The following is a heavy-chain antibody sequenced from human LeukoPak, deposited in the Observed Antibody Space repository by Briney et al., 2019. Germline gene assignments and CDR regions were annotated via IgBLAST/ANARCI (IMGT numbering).Heavy chain of an antibody. Sequence: GGSLRLSCAASGFTFSSYWMHWVRQAPGKGLVWVPRINSDGSSTSYADSVKGRFTISRDNAKNTLYLQMDSLRADDTAVYYCARVYCTTNTCYHYFDYWGQGTQVTVSS. V-gene: IGHV3-74*01. CDR3: ARVYCTTNTCYHYFDY. J-gene: IGHJ4*02. CDR2: INSDGSST. D-gene: IGHD2-8*01. CDR1: GFTFSSYW.